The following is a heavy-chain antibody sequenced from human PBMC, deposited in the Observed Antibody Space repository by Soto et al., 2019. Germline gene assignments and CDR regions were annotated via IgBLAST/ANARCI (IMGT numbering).Heavy chain of an antibody. CDR2: ISSTSSYL. CDR3: ATEGRSGYRNFDF. Sequence: DVQLVESGGGLVKPGGSLRLSCTASGFTFNLYTLNWVRQAPGKGLEWVSSISSTSSYLYYADSVKSRFAISRDNAEKSLFLQMGDLRAEDTALYYCATEGRSGYRNFDFWGQGTLVTVSS. V-gene: IGHV3-21*01. D-gene: IGHD3-22*01. J-gene: IGHJ4*02. CDR1: GFTFNLYT.